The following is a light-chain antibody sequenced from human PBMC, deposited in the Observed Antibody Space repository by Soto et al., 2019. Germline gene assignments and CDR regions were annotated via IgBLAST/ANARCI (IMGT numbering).Light chain of an antibody. CDR2: GAS. CDR1: QNIDIY. V-gene: IGKV1-39*01. CDR3: HQPSNTPQT. Sequence: DIQMTQSPSSLSASVGDRVTITCRASQNIDIYLHWYQQKPGTAPKLLIYGASSLQSGVPSRFSGSGSGTDFTLTIRSLQPEDFATYYCHQPSNTPQTFGGGTKVEIK. J-gene: IGKJ4*01.